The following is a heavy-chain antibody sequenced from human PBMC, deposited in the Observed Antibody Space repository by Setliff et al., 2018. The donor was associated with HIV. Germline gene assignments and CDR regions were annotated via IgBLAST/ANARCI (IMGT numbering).Heavy chain of an antibody. CDR1: GGSISSYS. Sequence: PSETLSLTCTVSGGSISSYSWSWIRQPAGKGLEWIGRIYTSGSTNYNPSLTSRVTMSVDTSKNQFSLKLSSVTAADTAVYYCARDRTHSKGPRPYYYMDVWGKGTTVTVSS. CDR3: ARDRTHSKGPRPYYYMDV. J-gene: IGHJ6*03. V-gene: IGHV4-4*07. CDR2: IYTSGST. D-gene: IGHD6-13*01.